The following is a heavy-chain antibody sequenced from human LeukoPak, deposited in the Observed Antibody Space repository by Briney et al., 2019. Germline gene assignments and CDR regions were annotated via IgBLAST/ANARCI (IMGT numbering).Heavy chain of an antibody. CDR1: GFTFSSDS. D-gene: IGHD2-2*01. Sequence: GGSLRLSCAASGFTFSSDSMNWVRQAPGKGLEWISYISSSSSTINYADSVKGRFTISRDNSKNTLYLQMNSLRAEDTAVYYCARGLSIDYWGQGTLVTVSS. J-gene: IGHJ4*02. V-gene: IGHV3-48*01. CDR3: ARGLSIDY. CDR2: ISSSSSTI.